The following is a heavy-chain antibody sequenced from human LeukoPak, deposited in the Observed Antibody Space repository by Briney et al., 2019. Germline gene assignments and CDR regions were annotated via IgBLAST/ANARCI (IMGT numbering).Heavy chain of an antibody. CDR1: GGSITDTNYY. CDR2: IYYTGTT. V-gene: IGHV4-39*01. D-gene: IGHD2-2*01. Sequence: SETLSLTCSVSGGSITDTNYYWAWIRQPPGKGLEWIANIYYTGTTYYNPSLKSRVTISVGTSNNQFSLKLSSATAADTAVYYCARDVSRTSWTWRWGQGTVVTVSS. J-gene: IGHJ3*01. CDR3: ARDVSRTSWTWR.